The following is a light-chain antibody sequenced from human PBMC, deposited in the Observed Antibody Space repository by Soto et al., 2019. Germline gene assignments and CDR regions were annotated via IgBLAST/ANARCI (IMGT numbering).Light chain of an antibody. Sequence: SYELNQPPSVSVAPGQTARITCGGTTIGSKSVHWYQQKPGQAPVLVVYEDNDRPSGIPERFYGSDSGNTATLTISRVEAGDEADYYCQVWHSGVDWVFGGGTKLTVL. CDR1: TIGSKS. CDR3: QVWHSGVDWV. V-gene: IGLV3-21*02. CDR2: EDN. J-gene: IGLJ2*01.